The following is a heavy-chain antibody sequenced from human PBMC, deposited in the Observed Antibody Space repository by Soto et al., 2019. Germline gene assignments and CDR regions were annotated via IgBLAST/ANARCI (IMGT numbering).Heavy chain of an antibody. V-gene: IGHV4-59*12. D-gene: IGHD1-26*01. CDR3: ARVAVGNTYLFDY. CDR1: GGSISSYY. Sequence: SETLSLTCTVSGGSISSYYWSWIRQPPGKGLEWIGYIYYSGSTNYNPSLKSRVTISVDSSKTQFSLKLSSVTAADTAVYYCARVAVGNTYLFDYWGQGTLVTVSS. CDR2: IYYSGST. J-gene: IGHJ4*02.